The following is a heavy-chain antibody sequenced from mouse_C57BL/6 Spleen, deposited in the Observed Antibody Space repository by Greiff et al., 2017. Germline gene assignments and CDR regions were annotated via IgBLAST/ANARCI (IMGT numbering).Heavy chain of an antibody. Sequence: QVQLKQSGAELVRPGASVTLSCKASGYTFTDYEMHWVKQTPVHGLEWIGAIDPEPGGTAYNQKFKGKAILTADKSSSTAYMELRSRTSEDSAVYYCTRYYYGSSYLYYFDYWGQGTTLTVSS. CDR1: GYTFTDYE. J-gene: IGHJ2*01. D-gene: IGHD1-1*01. CDR2: IDPEPGGT. V-gene: IGHV1-15*01. CDR3: TRYYYGSSYLYYFDY.